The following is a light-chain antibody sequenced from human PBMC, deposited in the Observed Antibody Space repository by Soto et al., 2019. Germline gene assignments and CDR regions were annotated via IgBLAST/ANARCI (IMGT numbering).Light chain of an antibody. CDR2: GAS. V-gene: IGKV3-15*01. J-gene: IGKJ1*01. CDR1: QSVSSN. CDR3: QQYNNWPWT. Sequence: EIVMTQSPATLSVSPGERATLSYRASQSVSSNLAWYQQKPGQAPRLLIYGASTRATGIPARFSGSGSGTEFTLTISSLQSEDFAVYYCQQYNNWPWTFGQGTKVDNK.